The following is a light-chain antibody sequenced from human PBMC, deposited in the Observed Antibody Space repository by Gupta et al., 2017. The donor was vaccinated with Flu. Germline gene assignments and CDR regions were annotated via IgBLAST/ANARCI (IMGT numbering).Light chain of an antibody. CDR3: CSYADSYTLKV. CDR2: DVS. V-gene: IGLV2-11*01. J-gene: IGLJ2*01. Sequence: QSALTQPRSVSGSPGQSVTISCTGTSSDVGGYNYVSWYQQHPGKAPKLMIYDVSKRPSGVPDRFSGSKSGNTASLTISGLQAEDEADYYCCSYADSYTLKVFGGGTKLTVL. CDR1: SSDVGGYNY.